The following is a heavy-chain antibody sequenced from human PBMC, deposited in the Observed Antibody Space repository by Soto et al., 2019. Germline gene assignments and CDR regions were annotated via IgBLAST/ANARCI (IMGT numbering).Heavy chain of an antibody. J-gene: IGHJ6*02. CDR3: ARRKYYDFGSGYSYYYGMDV. V-gene: IGHV6-1*01. D-gene: IGHD3-3*01. CDR2: TYYRSKWYN. Sequence: SHTLSLTCAISGDSVSSNSAAWNWIRQSPSRGLEWLGRTYYRSKWYNDYAVSVKSRITINPDTSKNQFSLQLNSVTPEDTAVYYCARRKYYDFGSGYSYYYGMDVWGQGTTVTVSS. CDR1: GDSVSSNSAA.